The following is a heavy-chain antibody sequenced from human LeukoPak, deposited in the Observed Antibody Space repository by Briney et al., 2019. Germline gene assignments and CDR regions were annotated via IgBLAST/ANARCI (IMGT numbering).Heavy chain of an antibody. V-gene: IGHV1-18*01. J-gene: IGHJ4*02. CDR1: GYTFTSYG. CDR2: ISTYNGIT. Sequence: ASVKVSCKASGYTFTSYGISWVRQAPGHGLEWMGWISTYNGITNYTQKLQGRVTMTTDTSTSTAYMELRSLRSDDTAVYYCARERRRDGYNSDYWGQGTLVTVSS. CDR3: ARERRRDGYNSDY. D-gene: IGHD5-24*01.